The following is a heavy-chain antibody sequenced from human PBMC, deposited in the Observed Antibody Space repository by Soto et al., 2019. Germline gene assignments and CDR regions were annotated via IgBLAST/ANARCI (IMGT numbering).Heavy chain of an antibody. D-gene: IGHD6-19*01. V-gene: IGHV1-46*01. CDR2: INPSGGST. CDR1: GYTFTSYY. Sequence: ASVKVSCKASGYTFTSYYMHWVRPAPGQGLEWMGIINPSGGSTSYTQKFQGRVTMTRDTSTSTVYMELSSLRSEDTAVYYCARDRVLSSGTGYYYGMDVWGQGTTVTVSS. CDR3: ARDRVLSSGTGYYYGMDV. J-gene: IGHJ6*02.